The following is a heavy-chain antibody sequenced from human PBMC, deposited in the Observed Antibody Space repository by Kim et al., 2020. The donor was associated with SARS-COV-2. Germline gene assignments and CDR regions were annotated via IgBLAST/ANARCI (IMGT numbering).Heavy chain of an antibody. J-gene: IGHJ5*02. CDR2: ISSSSSYI. Sequence: GGSLRLSCAASGFTFSSYSMNWVRQAPGKGLEWVSSISSSSSYIYYADSVKGRFTISRDNAKNSLYLQMNSLRAEDTAVYYCARAALPYSSSWYWFDPWGQGTLVTVSS. D-gene: IGHD6-13*01. CDR1: GFTFSSYS. CDR3: ARAALPYSSSWYWFDP. V-gene: IGHV3-21*01.